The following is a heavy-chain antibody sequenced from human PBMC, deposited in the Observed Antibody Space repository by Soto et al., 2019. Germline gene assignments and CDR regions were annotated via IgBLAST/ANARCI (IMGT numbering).Heavy chain of an antibody. J-gene: IGHJ4*02. D-gene: IGHD3-9*01. CDR1: GYTFSSYY. CDR3: ARGLGLGDC. V-gene: IGHV1-46*01. Sequence: QVQLVQSGAEVKKPGASVKVSCTASGYTFSSYYIHWVRQAPGPGLEWIGIINTNGGSTNYAQNFKGRLTVTRDTSTATVYMDLSALTSDDAAMYYCARGLGLGDCWGQGTLVTVSS. CDR2: INTNGGST.